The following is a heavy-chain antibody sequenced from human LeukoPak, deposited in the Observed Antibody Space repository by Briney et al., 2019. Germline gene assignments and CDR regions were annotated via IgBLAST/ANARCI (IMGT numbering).Heavy chain of an antibody. D-gene: IGHD2-15*01. Sequence: ASVKVSCKASGGTFSSYAISWVRQAPGQALEWMGGIIPIFGTANYAQKFQGRVTITADESTSTAYMELSSLRSEDTAVYYCARELDSGGSCYESCYFDYWGQGTLVTVSS. CDR2: IIPIFGTA. CDR1: GGTFSSYA. J-gene: IGHJ4*02. V-gene: IGHV1-69*13. CDR3: ARELDSGGSCYESCYFDY.